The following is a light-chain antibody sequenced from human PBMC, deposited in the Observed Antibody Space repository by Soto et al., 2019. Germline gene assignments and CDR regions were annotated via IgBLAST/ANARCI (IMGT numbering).Light chain of an antibody. CDR3: QQYGSSPPIT. Sequence: TQSPATLSVSPGDRATLSCRASQSINSNLAWYQQQPGQAPRLLIYGASTRATGIPDRFSGSGFGTDFTLTIGRLEPEDFAVYFCQQYGSSPPITFGQGTRLEIK. CDR1: QSINSN. J-gene: IGKJ5*01. CDR2: GAS. V-gene: IGKV3-20*01.